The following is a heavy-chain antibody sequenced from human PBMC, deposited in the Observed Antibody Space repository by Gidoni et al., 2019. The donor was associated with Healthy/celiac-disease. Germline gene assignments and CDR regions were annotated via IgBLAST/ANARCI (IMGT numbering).Heavy chain of an antibody. CDR3: ARARYTAMAYDAFDI. Sequence: QVQLVQSGAEVKKPGASVQVSCKASGYTFTGYYMHWVRQAPGQGLEWMGWINPNSGGTNYAQKFQGRVTMTRDTSISTAYMELSRLRSDDTAVYYCARARYTAMAYDAFDIWGQGTMVTVSS. CDR2: INPNSGGT. V-gene: IGHV1-2*02. J-gene: IGHJ3*02. D-gene: IGHD5-18*01. CDR1: GYTFTGYY.